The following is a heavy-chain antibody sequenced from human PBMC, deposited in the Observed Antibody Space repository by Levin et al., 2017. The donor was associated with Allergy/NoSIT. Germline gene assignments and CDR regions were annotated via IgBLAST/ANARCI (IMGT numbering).Heavy chain of an antibody. J-gene: IGHJ5*02. CDR3: ARDRGSSSNNWFDP. CDR1: GFTFSSYS. D-gene: IGHD6-6*01. Sequence: KAGGSLRLSCAASGFTFSSYSMNWVRQAPGKGLEWVSSISSSSSYIYYADSVKGRFTISRDNAKNSLYLQMNSLRAEDTAVYYCARDRGSSSNNWFDPWGQGTLVTISS. CDR2: ISSSSSYI. V-gene: IGHV3-21*01.